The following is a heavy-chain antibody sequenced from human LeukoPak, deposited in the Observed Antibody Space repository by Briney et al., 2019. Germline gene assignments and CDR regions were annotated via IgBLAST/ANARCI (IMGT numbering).Heavy chain of an antibody. V-gene: IGHV1-69*13. J-gene: IGHJ4*02. D-gene: IGHD3-10*01. CDR3: ARHGYYYGSGSYYDY. Sequence: SVKVSCKASNYTFTDYGINWVRQAPGQGLEWMGGIIPIFGTANYAQKFQGRVTITADESTSTAYMELSSLRSEDTAVYYCARHGYYYGSGSYYDYWGQRTLVTVSS. CDR2: IIPIFGTA. CDR1: NYTFTDYG.